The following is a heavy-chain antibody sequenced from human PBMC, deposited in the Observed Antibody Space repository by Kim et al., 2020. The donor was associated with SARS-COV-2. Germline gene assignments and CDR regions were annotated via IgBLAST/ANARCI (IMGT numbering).Heavy chain of an antibody. Sequence: GGSLRLSCAASGFTFSSYAMHWVRQAPGKGLEWVAVISYDGSNKYYADSVKGRFTISRDNSKNTLYLQMNSLRAEDTAVYYCASGPDYVWGSYQNHDYWG. J-gene: IGHJ4*01. CDR2: ISYDGSNK. CDR1: GFTFSSYA. V-gene: IGHV3-30*04. D-gene: IGHD3-16*02. CDR3: ASGPDYVWGSYQNHDY.